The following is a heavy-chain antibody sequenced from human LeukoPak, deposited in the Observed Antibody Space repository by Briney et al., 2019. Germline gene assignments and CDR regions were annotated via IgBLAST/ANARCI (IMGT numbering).Heavy chain of an antibody. D-gene: IGHD4-23*01. CDR2: IYYSGST. Sequence: SQTLSLTCTVSGGSISSGDYYWSWIRQPPGKGLEWIGYIYYSGSTYYNPSLKSRVTISVDTSKNQFSLKLSSVTAADTAVYYCARSDHDYGGHLYWYFDLWGRGTLVTVSS. J-gene: IGHJ2*01. V-gene: IGHV4-31*03. CDR3: ARSDHDYGGHLYWYFDL. CDR1: GGSISSGDYY.